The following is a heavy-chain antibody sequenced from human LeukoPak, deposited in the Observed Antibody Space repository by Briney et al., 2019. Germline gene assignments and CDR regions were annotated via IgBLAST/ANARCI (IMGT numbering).Heavy chain of an antibody. V-gene: IGHV3-48*03. Sequence: GGSLGLSCAASGFTFTIFEMNWFRQAPGRGLEWIAYISASGNIVDYAESVKGRFTISRDNSKSSLYLRMNSLRAEDTAVYYCAALYYIKGTYWGQGTLVTVSS. J-gene: IGHJ4*02. CDR1: GFTFTIFE. CDR3: AALYYIKGTY. D-gene: IGHD3-10*01. CDR2: ISASGNIV.